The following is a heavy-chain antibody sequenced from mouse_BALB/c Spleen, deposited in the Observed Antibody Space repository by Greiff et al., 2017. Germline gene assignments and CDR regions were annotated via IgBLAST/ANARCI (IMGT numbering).Heavy chain of an antibody. CDR2: IDPANGNT. CDR3: ARAGGFAY. J-gene: IGHJ3*01. V-gene: IGHV14-3*02. CDR1: GFNIKDTY. Sequence: VQLKESGAELVKPGASVKLSCTASGFNIKDTYMHWVKQRPEQGLEWIGRIDPANGNTKYDPKFQGKATITADTSSNTAYLQLSSLTSEDTAVYYCARAGGFAYWGQGTLVTVSA.